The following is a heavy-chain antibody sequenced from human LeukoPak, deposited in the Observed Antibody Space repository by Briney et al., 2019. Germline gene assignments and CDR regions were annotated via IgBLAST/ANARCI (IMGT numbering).Heavy chain of an antibody. D-gene: IGHD6-19*01. Sequence: GGSLRLSCAASGFTVRSNYMSWVRQAPGKGLEWVSVIYSGGSTYYADSVKGRFTISRDNSKNTLYLQMNSLRAEDTAVYYCARDRAGDYYFDYWGQGTLVTVSS. CDR1: GFTVRSNY. V-gene: IGHV3-66*02. CDR2: IYSGGST. J-gene: IGHJ4*02. CDR3: ARDRAGDYYFDY.